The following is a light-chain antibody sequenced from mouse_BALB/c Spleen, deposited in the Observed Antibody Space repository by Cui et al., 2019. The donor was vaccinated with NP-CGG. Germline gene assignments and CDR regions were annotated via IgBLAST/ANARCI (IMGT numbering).Light chain of an antibody. V-gene: IGLV1*01. CDR2: GTN. J-gene: IGLJ1*01. Sequence: VVTTESAPTTSPGETVTLTCRSSTGAVTTSNYANWVQENPDHLFTGLIGGTNNRVPGVPARFSGSLIGDKAALTITGAQTEDEAIYFCALWYSNHWVFGGGTILTVL. CDR3: ALWYSNHWV. CDR1: TGAVTTSNY.